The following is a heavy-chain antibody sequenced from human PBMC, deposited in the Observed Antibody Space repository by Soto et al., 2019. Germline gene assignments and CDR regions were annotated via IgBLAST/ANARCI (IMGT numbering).Heavy chain of an antibody. V-gene: IGHV4-59*01. CDR1: GGSISSYY. CDR2: IYYSGST. D-gene: IGHD3-22*01. J-gene: IGHJ2*01. CDR3: ARGSDYYDSSGYPYWYFDL. Sequence: SETLSLTCTVSGGSISSYYWSWIRQPPGKGLEWIGYIYYSGSTNYNPSLKSRVTISVDTSKNQFSLKLSSVPAADTAVYYCARGSDYYDSSGYPYWYFDLWGRGTLVTVSS.